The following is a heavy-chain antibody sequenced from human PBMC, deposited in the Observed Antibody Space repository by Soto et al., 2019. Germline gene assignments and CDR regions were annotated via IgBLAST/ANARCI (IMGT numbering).Heavy chain of an antibody. J-gene: IGHJ4*02. D-gene: IGHD3-10*01. CDR1: GFTVSGNY. V-gene: IGHV3-66*01. CDR2: IYSGGRT. Sequence: PGGSLRLSCAASGFTVSGNYMSWVRQAPGKGLEWVSIIYSGGRTNYADSVKGRFTISRDNAKNMLFLQMNSLRAEDTAVYYCARSVPGSGNYLFDYWGQGTLVTVSS. CDR3: ARSVPGSGNYLFDY.